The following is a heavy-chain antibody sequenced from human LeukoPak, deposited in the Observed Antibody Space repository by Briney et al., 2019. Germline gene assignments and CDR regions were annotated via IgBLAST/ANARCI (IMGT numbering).Heavy chain of an antibody. D-gene: IGHD6-13*01. V-gene: IGHV1-2*06. J-gene: IGHJ5*02. Sequence: ASVMVSCKASGYSFTGYYIHWVRQAPGQGLEWMGRINPNSGGTNYAQKFQGRVTLTTDTSISTAYMELSRLRSEDTAVYYCARGIAQNGFDPWGQGTLVTVSS. CDR1: GYSFTGYY. CDR3: ARGIAQNGFDP. CDR2: INPNSGGT.